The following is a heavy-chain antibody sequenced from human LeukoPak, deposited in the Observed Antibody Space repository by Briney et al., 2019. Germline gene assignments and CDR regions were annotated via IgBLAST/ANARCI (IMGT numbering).Heavy chain of an antibody. CDR3: ARHHYYYYMDV. J-gene: IGHJ6*03. CDR1: GGSFSGYY. Sequence: SETLSLTCAVYGGSFSGYYWSWIRQPPGKGLEWIGEINHSGSTNYNPSLKSRVTISVDTSKNQFSLKLSSVTAADTAVYYCARHHYYYYMDVWGKGTTVTISS. CDR2: INHSGST. V-gene: IGHV4-34*01.